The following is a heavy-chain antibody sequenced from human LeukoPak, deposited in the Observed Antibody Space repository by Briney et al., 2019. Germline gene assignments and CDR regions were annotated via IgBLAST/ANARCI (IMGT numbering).Heavy chain of an antibody. CDR3: ARSFVGDSSTYYPEHFDY. D-gene: IGHD3-22*01. CDR1: GGSISSGDYY. V-gene: IGHV4-30-4*01. J-gene: IGHJ4*02. CDR2: IYYTGSA. Sequence: SSETLSLTCTVSGGSISSGDYYWDWVRQPPGKGPEWIGYIYYTGSAYYNPSLKGRVTMSVDTSKNQFSLKLTSVTAADTAVYYCARSFVGDSSTYYPEHFDYWGQGTLVTVSS.